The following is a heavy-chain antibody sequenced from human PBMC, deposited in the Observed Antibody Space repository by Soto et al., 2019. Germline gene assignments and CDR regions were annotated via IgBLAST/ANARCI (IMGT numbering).Heavy chain of an antibody. D-gene: IGHD2-21*01. V-gene: IGHV4-59*01. CDR1: GDSIGKYY. CDR3: AREVIQLGTFDY. CDR2: VFYSGST. J-gene: IGHJ4*02. Sequence: PSETLSLTCIVSGDSIGKYYWSWIRKTPGKGLEWIGYVFYSGSTSYNPSLKGRVTISVDTSKNQFSLRLSSVTAADTAVYFCAREVIQLGTFDYWGQGILVTVSS.